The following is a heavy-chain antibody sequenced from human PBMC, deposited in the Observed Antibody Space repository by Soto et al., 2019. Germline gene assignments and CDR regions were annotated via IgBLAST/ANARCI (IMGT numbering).Heavy chain of an antibody. J-gene: IGHJ4*02. Sequence: QLQLQESGPGLVKPSETLSLTCTVSGGSISSSSYYWGWIRQPPGKGLEWIGSIYYSGSTYYNPSLKSRVTISVDTSKNQFSLKLSSVTAADTAVYYCARRDSITMVRGVPEPNFDYWGQGTLVTVSS. V-gene: IGHV4-39*01. CDR1: GGSISSSSYY. D-gene: IGHD3-10*01. CDR2: IYYSGST. CDR3: ARRDSITMVRGVPEPNFDY.